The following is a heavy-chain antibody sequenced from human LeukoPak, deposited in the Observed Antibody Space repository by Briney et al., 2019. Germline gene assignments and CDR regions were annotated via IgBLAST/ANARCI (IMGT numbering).Heavy chain of an antibody. CDR3: ARALPHRYSYGYGAFDY. V-gene: IGHV4-39*07. J-gene: IGHJ4*02. Sequence: PSETLSLTCTVSGGSTSSNTFYWGWIRQPPGKGLEWIGAVYYNGNTYYSSSLKSRVTISVDTSKNQFSLKLSSVTAADTAVYYCARALPHRYSYGYGAFDYWGQGTLVTVSS. D-gene: IGHD5-18*01. CDR1: GGSTSSNTFY. CDR2: VYYNGNT.